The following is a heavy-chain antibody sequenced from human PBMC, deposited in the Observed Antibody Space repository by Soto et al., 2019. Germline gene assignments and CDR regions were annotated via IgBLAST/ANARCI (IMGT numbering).Heavy chain of an antibody. J-gene: IGHJ5*01. CDR3: GRVVEGATRHTDFDS. Sequence: QVHLQESGPGLVKPSETLSLTCAVSGVSIHNSHSFWGWIRQPPGKGLEFIANVYYSGGAHYNPSFTSRVTISVDTATNQVSLRMSSVTAADTAVYFCGRVVEGATRHTDFDSWGQGTLVTVSS. CDR1: GVSIHNSHSF. V-gene: IGHV4-39*01. D-gene: IGHD2-21*01. CDR2: VYYSGGA.